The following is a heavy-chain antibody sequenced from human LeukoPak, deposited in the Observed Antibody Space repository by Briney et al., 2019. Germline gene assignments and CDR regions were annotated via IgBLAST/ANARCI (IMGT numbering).Heavy chain of an antibody. D-gene: IGHD3-22*01. J-gene: IGHJ5*02. CDR2: INPNSGGT. CDR3: ARSDYDSSGYGGP. CDR1: GYTFTGYY. V-gene: IGHV1-2*02. Sequence: ASVKVSCKASGYTFTGYYMHWVRQAPGQALEWMGWINPNSGGTNYAQKFQGRVTMTRDTSISTAYMELSRLRSDDTAVYYCARSDYDSSGYGGPWGQGTLVTVSS.